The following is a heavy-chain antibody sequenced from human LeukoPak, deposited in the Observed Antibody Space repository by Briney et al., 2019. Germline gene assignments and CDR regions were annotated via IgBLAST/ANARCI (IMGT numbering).Heavy chain of an antibody. CDR2: IYYSGST. V-gene: IGHV4-31*03. Sequence: SETLSLTCTFSGGSISSGGYYWSWIRQHPGKGLEWIGYIYYSGSTYYNPSLKSRVTMSVATSKNQFSLKLSSVTGADTAVYYCARKGARRYYYGSGSYYNGRFDYWGQGTLVTVSS. CDR3: ARKGARRYYYGSGSYYNGRFDY. J-gene: IGHJ4*02. D-gene: IGHD3-10*01. CDR1: GGSISSGGYY.